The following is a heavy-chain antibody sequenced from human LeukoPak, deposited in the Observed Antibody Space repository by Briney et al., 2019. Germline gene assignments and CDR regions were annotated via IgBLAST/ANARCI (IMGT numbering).Heavy chain of an antibody. Sequence: GGSLRLSCAASGFTFSSYGMHWVRQAPGKGLEWVSFIQDDRNNKFYADSVKGRFTISTDISKNTLYLQVNRLRAEDTAIYYCAKGPGATYFDSWGQGTLVIVSS. CDR1: GFTFSSYG. CDR3: AKGPGATYFDS. V-gene: IGHV3-30*02. J-gene: IGHJ4*02. D-gene: IGHD1-14*01. CDR2: IQDDRNNK.